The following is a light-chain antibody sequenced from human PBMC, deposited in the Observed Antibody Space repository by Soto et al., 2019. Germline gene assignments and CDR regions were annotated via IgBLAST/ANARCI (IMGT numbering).Light chain of an antibody. J-gene: IGKJ1*01. V-gene: IGKV3-15*01. Sequence: EIVMTQSPATLSVSPGERATLSCRASQSVSSNLAWYQQKPGQAPRLLIYGASTRATGIPARFSGSGSETEFTLTISRLQSEDFAVYYCQQYNNWPRTFGQGTKVEIK. CDR3: QQYNNWPRT. CDR2: GAS. CDR1: QSVSSN.